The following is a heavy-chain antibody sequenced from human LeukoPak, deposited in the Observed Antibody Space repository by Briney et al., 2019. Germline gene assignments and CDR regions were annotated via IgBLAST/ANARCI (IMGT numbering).Heavy chain of an antibody. D-gene: IGHD3-3*01. CDR1: GFTFSSYG. Sequence: PGGSLRLSCAASGFTFSSYGMHWVRQAPGKGLEWVSSISGSGGSTYYADSVKGRFTISRDSSKNTLFLQMNSLRAEDTAVYFCAKDLETSRSEFGAVTMDYWGQGTLVTVSS. J-gene: IGHJ4*02. CDR2: ISGSGGST. V-gene: IGHV3-23*01. CDR3: AKDLETSRSEFGAVTMDY.